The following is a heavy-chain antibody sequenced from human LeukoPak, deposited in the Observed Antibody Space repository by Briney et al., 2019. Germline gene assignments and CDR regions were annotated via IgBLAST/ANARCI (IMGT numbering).Heavy chain of an antibody. D-gene: IGHD3-9*01. CDR2: ISYDGSNK. J-gene: IGHJ6*02. CDR3: AKDGAFTLRYFDWLFEDHYYYYGMDV. Sequence: GGSLRLSCAASGFTFSSYAMHWVRQAPGKGLEWVAVISYDGSNKYYADSVKGRFTISRDNSKNTLYLQMNSLRAEDTAVYYCAKDGAFTLRYFDWLFEDHYYYYGMDVWGQGTTVTVSS. CDR1: GFTFSSYA. V-gene: IGHV3-30*04.